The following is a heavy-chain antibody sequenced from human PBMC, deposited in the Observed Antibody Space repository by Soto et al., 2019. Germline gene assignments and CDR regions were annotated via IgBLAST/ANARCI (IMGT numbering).Heavy chain of an antibody. CDR3: ARGATTKEGDYYYYYGMDV. CDR2: IYYSGST. D-gene: IGHD5-12*01. Sequence: QVQLQESGPGLVKPSQTLSLTCTVSGGSISSGGYYWSWIRQHPGKGLEWIGYIYYSGSTYYNPSLKSRVTISVDTSKNQFSLKLSSVTAADTAVYYCARGATTKEGDYYYYYGMDVWGQGTTVTVSS. J-gene: IGHJ6*02. V-gene: IGHV4-31*03. CDR1: GGSISSGGYY.